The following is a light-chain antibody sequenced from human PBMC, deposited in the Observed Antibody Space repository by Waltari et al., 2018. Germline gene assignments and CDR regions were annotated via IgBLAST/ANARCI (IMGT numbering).Light chain of an antibody. CDR3: AGWDDRLNGVV. CDR1: SSNIGSYI. Sequence: QSVLTQPPSASGTPGQRVTISCSGSSSNIGSYIVNWYQQLPGTAPKLLIYINKQRPPGVPDRFSGSKSGTSASLAISGLQSEDEADYYCAGWDDRLNGVVFGGGTKLTVL. V-gene: IGLV1-44*01. J-gene: IGLJ3*02. CDR2: INK.